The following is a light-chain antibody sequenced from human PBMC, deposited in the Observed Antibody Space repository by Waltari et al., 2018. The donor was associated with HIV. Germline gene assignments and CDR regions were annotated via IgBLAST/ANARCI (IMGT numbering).Light chain of an antibody. CDR1: SSSIGSGY. J-gene: IGLJ3*02. Sequence: QSVLTQPPSVSGAPGQRVTVSCSGSSSSIGSGYVCWYQQLPGAAPKLVIYRNDQRPSGVPDRFSGSKSGTSASLAISGLRSEDEAVYYCGAGNGSPSGPVFGGGTKLTVL. V-gene: IGLV1-47*01. CDR2: RND. CDR3: GAGNGSPSGPV.